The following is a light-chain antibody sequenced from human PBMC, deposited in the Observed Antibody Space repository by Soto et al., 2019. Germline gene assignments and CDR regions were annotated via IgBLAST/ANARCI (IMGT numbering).Light chain of an antibody. Sequence: QSALTQPPSASGSPGQSVTISCTGTSNDVGGSNYVSWYQKHPGRAPKLILYEVNQRPSGVPDRLSGSKSGNTASLTVSGLQAEDEADYYCSSNTISNNVSVFGGGTKLTVL. V-gene: IGLV2-8*01. CDR1: SNDVGGSNY. CDR2: EVN. J-gene: IGLJ2*01. CDR3: SSNTISNNVSV.